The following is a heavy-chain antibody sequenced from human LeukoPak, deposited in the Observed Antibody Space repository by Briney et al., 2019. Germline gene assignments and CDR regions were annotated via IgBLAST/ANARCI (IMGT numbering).Heavy chain of an antibody. V-gene: IGHV3-7*01. CDR3: ARERYSSGWYCDY. CDR1: GFTFSSYW. Sequence: GGSLRLSCAASGFTFSSYWMSWVRQAPGKGLEWVANIKQGGSEKYYVDSVKGRFTISRDNAKNSLYLQMNSLRAEDTAVYYCARERYSSGWYCDYWGQGTLVTVSS. D-gene: IGHD6-19*01. CDR2: IKQGGSEK. J-gene: IGHJ4*02.